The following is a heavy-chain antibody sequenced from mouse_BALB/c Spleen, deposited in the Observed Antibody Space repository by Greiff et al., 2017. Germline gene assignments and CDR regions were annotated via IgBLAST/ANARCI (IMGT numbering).Heavy chain of an antibody. CDR2: ISCYNGAT. V-gene: IGHV1S34*01. CDR1: GYSFTAYY. CDR3: TRGGDYDLYFALDY. J-gene: IGHJ4*01. Sequence: LVKTGASVKISCKASGYSFTAYYIHWVKQSPGKSLEWIGYISCYNGATGYNQKFKGKATFTLDTSSNTAYMQFNSLTSEDSAVYYCTRGGDYDLYFALDYWGQGTSVTVSS. D-gene: IGHD2-13*01.